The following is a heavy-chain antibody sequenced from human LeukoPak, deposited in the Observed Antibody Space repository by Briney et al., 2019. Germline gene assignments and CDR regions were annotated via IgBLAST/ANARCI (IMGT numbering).Heavy chain of an antibody. J-gene: IGHJ6*03. CDR3: AKDSAAGSSYYYYSYMDV. CDR2: ITWNTGSI. D-gene: IGHD6-13*01. Sequence: GGSLRLSCAASGFTFDDYAMHWVRQAPGKGLEWVSGITWNTGSIGYADSVKGRFTISRDNAKNSLYLQMNGLRAEDTALYYCAKDSAAGSSYYYYSYMDVWGKGTTVTVSS. V-gene: IGHV3-9*01. CDR1: GFTFDDYA.